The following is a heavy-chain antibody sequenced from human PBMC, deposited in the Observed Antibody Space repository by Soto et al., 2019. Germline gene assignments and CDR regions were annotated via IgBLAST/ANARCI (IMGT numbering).Heavy chain of an antibody. CDR1: GGTFNRYA. Sequence: QVQLVQSGAEVKKPGSSVKVSCKASGGTFNRYAIRWVRQAPGQGLEWMGGIIPIFGIGNDAQRFQGRVTITADESTGTAYMELSSLRSEDTGVYYCARSAITLFGVVSIPPHYYSEMDVWGQGTTVTVSS. J-gene: IGHJ6*02. CDR2: IIPIFGIG. D-gene: IGHD3-3*01. V-gene: IGHV1-69*01. CDR3: ARSAITLFGVVSIPPHYYSEMDV.